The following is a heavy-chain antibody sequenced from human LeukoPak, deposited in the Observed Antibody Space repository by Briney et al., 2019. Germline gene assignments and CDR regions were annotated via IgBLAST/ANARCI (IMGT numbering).Heavy chain of an antibody. Sequence: GGSLRLSCPPSGFPFSSYGMPWAPQAPGKGRGWVPVIWLDGINKYYAASVKGRFTISRDNSKNTLYLQMNSLRAEDTAVYYCARDGSPLLLWFGEPPPHFDYWGQGTLVTVSS. CDR1: GFPFSSYG. CDR3: ARDGSPLLLWFGEPPPHFDY. D-gene: IGHD3-10*01. J-gene: IGHJ4*02. V-gene: IGHV3-33*01. CDR2: IWLDGINK.